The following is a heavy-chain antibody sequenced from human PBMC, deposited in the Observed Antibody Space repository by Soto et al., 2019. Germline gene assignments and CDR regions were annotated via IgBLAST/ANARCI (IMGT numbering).Heavy chain of an antibody. D-gene: IGHD6-13*01. CDR1: GFTFINYG. J-gene: IGHJ4*02. Sequence: GGSLRLSCAASGFTFINYGMSWVRQAPGKGLEWVSSISGIGDGTYYADSVKGRFTISRDNSKNTFYLQMNSLRAEDTAVYHCARVVTAAGTDSWGQGILVTVSS. CDR2: ISGIGDGT. CDR3: ARVVTAAGTDS. V-gene: IGHV3-23*01.